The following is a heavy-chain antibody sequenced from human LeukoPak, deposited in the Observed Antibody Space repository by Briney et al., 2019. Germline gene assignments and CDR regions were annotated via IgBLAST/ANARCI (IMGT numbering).Heavy chain of an antibody. CDR1: GGSFSGYY. Sequence: SETLSLTCAVYGGSFSGYYWSWIRQPPGKGLEWIGEINHSGSTNYNPSLKSRVTMSVDTSKNQFSLKLSSVTAADTAVYYCARGLMSAPYYFDYWGQGTLVTVSS. CDR2: INHSGST. J-gene: IGHJ4*02. D-gene: IGHD2-15*01. V-gene: IGHV4-34*01. CDR3: ARGLMSAPYYFDY.